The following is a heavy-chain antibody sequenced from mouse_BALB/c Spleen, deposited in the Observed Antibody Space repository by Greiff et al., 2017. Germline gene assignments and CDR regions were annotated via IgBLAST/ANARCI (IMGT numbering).Heavy chain of an antibody. J-gene: IGHJ3*01. Sequence: EVQLVESGAELVKPGASVKLSCTASGFNIKDTYMHWVKQRPEQGLEWIGRIDPANGNTKYDPKFQGKATITADTSSNTAYLQLSSLTSEDTAVYYCACYETWFAYWGQGTLVTVSA. CDR3: ACYETWFAY. CDR1: GFNIKDTY. V-gene: IGHV14-3*02. D-gene: IGHD2-3*01. CDR2: IDPANGNT.